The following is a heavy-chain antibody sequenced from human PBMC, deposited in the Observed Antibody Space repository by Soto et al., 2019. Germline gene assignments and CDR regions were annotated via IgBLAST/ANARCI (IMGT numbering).Heavy chain of an antibody. CDR1: GYSFTSYG. Sequence: QVQLVQSGPEVKKPGASVKVSCKASGYSFTSYGITWVRQAPGQGLEWMGWVSGNNGNTKYAQKIQGRVTMTTDTSTNTAYMDLRSLRYDDTAVYYCARIKYLSRFDPWGQGTLVTVSS. CDR2: VSGNNGNT. CDR3: ARIKYLSRFDP. J-gene: IGHJ5*02. V-gene: IGHV1-18*01.